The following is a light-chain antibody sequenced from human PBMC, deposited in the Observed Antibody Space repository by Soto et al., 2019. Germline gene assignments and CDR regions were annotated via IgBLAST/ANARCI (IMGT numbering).Light chain of an antibody. J-gene: IGLJ2*01. CDR1: SSDVGTYDL. CDR2: DVS. V-gene: IGLV2-14*02. CDR3: SSYTTSGTFVV. Sequence: QSALTQPASVSGSPGQSITISCTGTSSDVGTYDLVSWYQHHPGAAPKLMISDVSSRPSGVSDRFSGSKSGNTASLTISGLQAGDEATYYCSSYTTSGTFVVFGGGTKLTVL.